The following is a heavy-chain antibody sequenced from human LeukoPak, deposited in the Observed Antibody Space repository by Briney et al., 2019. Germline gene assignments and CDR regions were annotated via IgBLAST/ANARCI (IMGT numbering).Heavy chain of an antibody. Sequence: SETLSLTCTVSRGSISSSSYYWGWIRQPPGKGLEWIVNIYYSVSPYYNPSLKSRVTISVDTSKNQFSLKLSSVTAADTAVYYCARGQYYDFWSGYHFDYWGQGTLVTVSS. CDR1: RGSISSSSYY. CDR3: ARGQYYDFWSGYHFDY. V-gene: IGHV4-39*07. J-gene: IGHJ4*02. D-gene: IGHD3-3*01. CDR2: IYYSVSP.